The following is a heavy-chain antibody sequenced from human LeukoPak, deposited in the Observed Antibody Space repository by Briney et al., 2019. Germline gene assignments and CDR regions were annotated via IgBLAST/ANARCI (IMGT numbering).Heavy chain of an antibody. CDR1: GYSFTSYG. Sequence: ASVTVSCRASGYSFTSYGISWVRQAPGRGLEWMGWISTDNGNTNYVQNLQGRVSMTRDTFTSTVYMELRSLRSDDTAVYYCARAQSRTHWDGFDIWGQGTMVTLPS. J-gene: IGHJ3*02. CDR3: ARAQSRTHWDGFDI. V-gene: IGHV1-18*01. CDR2: ISTDNGNT. D-gene: IGHD5-24*01.